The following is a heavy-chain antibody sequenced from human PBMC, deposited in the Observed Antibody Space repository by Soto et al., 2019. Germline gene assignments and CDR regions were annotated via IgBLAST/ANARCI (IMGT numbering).Heavy chain of an antibody. Sequence: SETLSLTCTVSGGSFSDYSWTWIRQPPGKGLEWIGEINYSGSTYYNPSLKSRVTISVDTSKNQFSLKLSSVTAADTAVYYCARPRGYSYGRDGMDVWGQGTTVTVSS. CDR2: INYSGST. V-gene: IGHV4-34*01. CDR1: GGSFSDYS. J-gene: IGHJ6*02. CDR3: ARPRGYSYGRDGMDV. D-gene: IGHD5-18*01.